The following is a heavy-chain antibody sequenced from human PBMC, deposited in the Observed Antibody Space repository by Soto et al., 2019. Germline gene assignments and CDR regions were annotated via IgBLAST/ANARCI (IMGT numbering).Heavy chain of an antibody. J-gene: IGHJ4*02. CDR3: ARGTGYYFDY. Sequence: PGGSLRLSCAASGFTFSSYGMPWVRQAPGKGLEYVSAISSNGGRTYYAKSVKGRFTISRENSKNKMYLQMGRLRAEEMAVYYCARGTGYYFDYWGQGTLVTVSS. CDR1: GFTFSSYG. V-gene: IGHV3-64*01. CDR2: ISSNGGRT.